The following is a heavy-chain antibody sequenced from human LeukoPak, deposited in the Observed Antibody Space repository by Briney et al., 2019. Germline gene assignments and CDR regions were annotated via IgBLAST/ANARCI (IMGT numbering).Heavy chain of an antibody. CDR3: ARSSGCIDY. Sequence: ASVKVSCKASGYTFTSYCIHWVRQAPGQGLEWMGIINPSGGSTTYAQKFQGRVTMTRDTSTSTVYMELSSLRSEDTAVYYCARSSGCIDYWGQGALVTVSS. CDR1: GYTFTSYC. V-gene: IGHV1-46*01. J-gene: IGHJ4*02. D-gene: IGHD6-19*01. CDR2: INPSGGST.